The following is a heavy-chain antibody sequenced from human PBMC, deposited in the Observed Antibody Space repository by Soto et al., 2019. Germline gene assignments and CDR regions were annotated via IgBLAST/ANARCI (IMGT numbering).Heavy chain of an antibody. V-gene: IGHV1-24*01. CDR3: ATSLRLVVPAHYGYYYMDV. CDR2: FDPEDGET. D-gene: IGHD2-2*01. J-gene: IGHJ6*03. CDR1: GYTLTELS. Sequence: EASVKVSCKVSGYTLTELSMHWVRQAPGKGLEWMGGFDPEDGETIYAQKFQGRVTMTEDTSTDTAYMELSSLRSEDTAVYYCATSLRLVVPAHYGYYYMDVWGKGTTVTVSS.